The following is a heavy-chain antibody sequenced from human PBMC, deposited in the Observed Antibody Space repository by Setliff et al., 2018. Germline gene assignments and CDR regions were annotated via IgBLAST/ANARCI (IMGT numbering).Heavy chain of an antibody. CDR2: IYTSGST. D-gene: IGHD4-4*01. Sequence: SETLSLTCTVSGGPISSGSYYWSWIRQPAGKGLEWIGRIYTSGSTNYNPSLKSRVTISVDTSKNQFSLKLSSVTAADTAVYYCARARYSNFLNWFDPWGQGTLVTVSS. CDR1: GGPISSGSYY. J-gene: IGHJ5*02. CDR3: ARARYSNFLNWFDP. V-gene: IGHV4-61*02.